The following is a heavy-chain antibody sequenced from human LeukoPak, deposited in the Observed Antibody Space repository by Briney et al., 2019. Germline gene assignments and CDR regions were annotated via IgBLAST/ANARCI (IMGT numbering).Heavy chain of an antibody. V-gene: IGHV4-59*01. CDR3: ARDCSSTSCFDY. CDR1: GGSISSYS. D-gene: IGHD2-2*01. J-gene: IGHJ4*02. CDR2: IYYSGST. Sequence: SETLSLTCTVSGGSISSYSWSWIRQPPGKGLEWIGYIYYSGSTNYNPSLKSRVTISVDTSKNQFSLKLSSVTAADTAVYYCARDCSSTSCFDYWGQGTLVSVSS.